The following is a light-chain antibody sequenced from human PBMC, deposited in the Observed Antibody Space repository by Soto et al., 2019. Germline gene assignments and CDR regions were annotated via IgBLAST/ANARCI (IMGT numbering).Light chain of an antibody. CDR2: STS. CDR1: TGAVTSGYY. J-gene: IGLJ2*01. CDR3: LFYYGGAGVV. V-gene: IGLV7-43*01. Sequence: QTVVTQEPSLTVSTGGKVTRTCATSTGAVTSGYYPNWFQQEPGQAPRALIDSTSNKHSWTPARFSGSLLGGKAALTLSGVQPEDEAEYYCLFYYGGAGVVFGGGTKLTVL.